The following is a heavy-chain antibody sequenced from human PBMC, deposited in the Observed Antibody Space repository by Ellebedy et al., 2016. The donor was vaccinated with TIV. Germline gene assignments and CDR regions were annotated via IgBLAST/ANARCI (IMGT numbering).Heavy chain of an antibody. CDR3: ARDWGLMRPIFGVAEMDV. CDR1: GGTFSSYM. D-gene: IGHD3-3*01. CDR2: IIPIFGTA. J-gene: IGHJ6*02. V-gene: IGHV1-69*06. Sequence: SVKVSCXASGGTFSSYMIMWVRQALGQGLEWMGGIIPIFGTANYAQKIQDRVTINADKSTNTVYMELRSLIFEDTAVYYCARDWGLMRPIFGVAEMDVWGQGTTVTVSS.